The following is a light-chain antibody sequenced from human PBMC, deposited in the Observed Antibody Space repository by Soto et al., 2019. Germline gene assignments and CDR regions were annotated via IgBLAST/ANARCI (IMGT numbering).Light chain of an antibody. V-gene: IGLV2-14*03. CDR2: DVN. Sequence: QSALTQPASMSGSPGQSITISCTGTSSDVGGYNYVSWYRQHPGKAPKLMIYDVNNRPSGVSNRFSGSKSGNTASLTISGLQAEDEADYYCSSHSSSSTLVVFGGGTKVPS. CDR1: SSDVGGYNY. J-gene: IGLJ2*01. CDR3: SSHSSSSTLVV.